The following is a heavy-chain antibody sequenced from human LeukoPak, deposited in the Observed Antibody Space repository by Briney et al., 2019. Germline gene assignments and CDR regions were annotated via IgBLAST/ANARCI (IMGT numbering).Heavy chain of an antibody. Sequence: GGSLRLSCAASGFTFDDYGMSWVRQAPGKGLEWVSGINWNGGSTGYADSVKGRFTISRDNSKNSLYLQMNSLRTEDTALYYCAKAYYDFWSGYYTDYYYYMDVWGKGTTVTVSS. D-gene: IGHD3-3*01. CDR1: GFTFDDYG. CDR2: INWNGGST. V-gene: IGHV3-20*04. J-gene: IGHJ6*03. CDR3: AKAYYDFWSGYYTDYYYYMDV.